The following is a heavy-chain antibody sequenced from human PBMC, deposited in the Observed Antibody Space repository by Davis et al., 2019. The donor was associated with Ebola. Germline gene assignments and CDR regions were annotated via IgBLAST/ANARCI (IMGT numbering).Heavy chain of an antibody. Sequence: PSETLSLTCAVYGGSFSGYYWSWIRQPPGKGLEWIGEINHSGSTNYNPSLKSRVTISVDTSKNQFSLKLSSVTAADTAVYYCARSIAVYYYYMDVWGKGTTVTVSS. CDR1: GGSFSGYY. CDR2: INHSGST. CDR3: ARSIAVYYYYMDV. J-gene: IGHJ6*03. V-gene: IGHV4-34*01. D-gene: IGHD6-19*01.